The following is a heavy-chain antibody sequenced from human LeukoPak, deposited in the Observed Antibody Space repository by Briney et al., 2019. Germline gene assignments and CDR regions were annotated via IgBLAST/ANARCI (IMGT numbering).Heavy chain of an antibody. CDR3: AKVLCSSTSCGDAFDI. Sequence: PGGSLRLSCAASGFTFSSYAMSWVRQAPGKGVEWVSAISGSGGSTYYADSVKGRFTISRDNSKDTLYLQMNSLRAEDTAVYYCAKVLCSSTSCGDAFDIWGQGTMVTVSS. CDR1: GFTFSSYA. D-gene: IGHD2-2*01. V-gene: IGHV3-23*01. CDR2: ISGSGGST. J-gene: IGHJ3*02.